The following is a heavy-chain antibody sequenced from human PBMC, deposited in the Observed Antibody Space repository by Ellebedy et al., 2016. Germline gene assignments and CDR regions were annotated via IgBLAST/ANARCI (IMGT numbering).Heavy chain of an antibody. CDR3: AKDRGWGHIVEPSAVRGDFDY. V-gene: IGHV3-23*01. J-gene: IGHJ4*02. CDR1: GFTFSSYA. CDR2: IGGTGGTYSA. D-gene: IGHD2-2*01. Sequence: GESLKISXIASGFTFSSYAMSWVRQAPGKGLEWVSSIGGTGGTYSADSADSAKGRFTISRDNSKNTLYLQMNSLRVEDTAVYHCAKDRGWGHIVEPSAVRGDFDYWGRGTLVTVSS.